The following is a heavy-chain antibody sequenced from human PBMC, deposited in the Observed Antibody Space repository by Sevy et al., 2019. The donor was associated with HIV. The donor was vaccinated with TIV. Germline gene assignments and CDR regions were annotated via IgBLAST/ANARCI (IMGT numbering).Heavy chain of an antibody. CDR2: VSAHNGDT. CDR3: ARAYCSGGSCYSLAY. Sequence: ASVKVSCKASGYTFTSYRITWVRQAPGQGLEWMGWVSAHNGDTNYAQKLQGRVTMTTDTSTSTAYMELRTLRSDDTPVYYCARAYCSGGSCYSLAYWGQGTLVTVSS. V-gene: IGHV1-18*01. J-gene: IGHJ4*02. CDR1: GYTFTSYR. D-gene: IGHD2-15*01.